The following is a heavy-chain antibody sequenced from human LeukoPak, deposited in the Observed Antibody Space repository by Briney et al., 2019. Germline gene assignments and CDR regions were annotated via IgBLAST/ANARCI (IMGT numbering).Heavy chain of an antibody. J-gene: IGHJ6*02. Sequence: GRSLRLSCVASGFTFSGYGMHWVRQAPGKGLEWVAVISYDGSIEYYAESVKGRFTISRDNSKSTVYLQMNSLRAEDTAVYYCARGHYALDAWGQGTTVTVSS. V-gene: IGHV3-30*03. CDR2: ISYDGSIE. CDR3: ARGHYALDA. CDR1: GFTFSGYG.